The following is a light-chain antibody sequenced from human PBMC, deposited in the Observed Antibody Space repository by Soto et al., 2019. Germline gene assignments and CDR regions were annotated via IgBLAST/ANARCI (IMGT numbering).Light chain of an antibody. V-gene: IGKV4-1*01. J-gene: IGKJ1*01. CDR2: RAS. Sequence: DIVMTQSPDSLAVSLGERATINCKSSQSGLYNSKNKKSLAWYQQRPGQAPRLLIYRASARATGIPARFSGSGSGTEFTLTIGSLQPDDFATYYCQQYNTDETFGQGTKVDIK. CDR3: QQYNTDET. CDR1: QSGLYNSKNKKS.